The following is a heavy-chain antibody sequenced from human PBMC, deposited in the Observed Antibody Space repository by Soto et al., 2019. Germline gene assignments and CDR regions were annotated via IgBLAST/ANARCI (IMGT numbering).Heavy chain of an antibody. CDR3: AKPRIAARLSYYYYYYMDV. CDR2: ISGSGGST. Sequence: PGGSLRLSCAASGFTFSSYAMSWVRQAPGKGLEWVSAISGSGGSTYYADSVKGRFTISRDNSKNTLYLQMNSLRAEDTAVYYCAKPRIAARLSYYYYYYMDVWGKGTTVTVSS. V-gene: IGHV3-23*01. J-gene: IGHJ6*03. D-gene: IGHD6-6*01. CDR1: GFTFSSYA.